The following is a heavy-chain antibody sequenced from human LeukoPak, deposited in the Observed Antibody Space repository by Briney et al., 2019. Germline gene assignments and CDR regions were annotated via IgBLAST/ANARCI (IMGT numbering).Heavy chain of an antibody. CDR1: GGSISSYY. Sequence: PSETLSLTCTVSGGSISSYYWSWIRQPPGKGLEWIGRIYTSGSTNYNPSLKSRFTISIDTSKNQFSLNLSSVTAADTAVYYCARDAAPLLGFDYWGQGTLVTVSS. V-gene: IGHV4-4*07. D-gene: IGHD3-10*01. CDR2: IYTSGST. J-gene: IGHJ4*02. CDR3: ARDAAPLLGFDY.